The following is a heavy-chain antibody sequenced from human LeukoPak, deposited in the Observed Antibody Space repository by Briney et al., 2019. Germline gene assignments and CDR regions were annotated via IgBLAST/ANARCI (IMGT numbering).Heavy chain of an antibody. CDR3: ARSPSTIFGVVVSRFDC. CDR1: GYSISSGYY. Sequence: SETLSLTCTVSGYSISSGYYWGWIRQPPGKGLEWIGSIYHSGSTYYNPSLKSRVTISVDTSKNQFSLKLSSVTAADTAVYYCARSPSTIFGVVVSRFDCWGQGTLVTVSS. CDR2: IYHSGST. J-gene: IGHJ4*02. D-gene: IGHD3-3*01. V-gene: IGHV4-38-2*02.